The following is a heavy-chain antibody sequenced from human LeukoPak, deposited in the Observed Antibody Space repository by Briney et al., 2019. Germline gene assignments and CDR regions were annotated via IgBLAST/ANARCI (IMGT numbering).Heavy chain of an antibody. J-gene: IGHJ3*02. CDR1: GGSISSYY. CDR3: ARDPTSVSVYAFDI. Sequence: PSETLSLTCTVSGGSISSYYWSWIRQPAGKGLEWIGRIYTSGSTNYNPSLKSRVTMSVDTFKNQFSLKLSSVTAADTAVYYCARDPTSVSVYAFDIWGQGTMVTVSS. V-gene: IGHV4-4*07. CDR2: IYTSGST. D-gene: IGHD1-14*01.